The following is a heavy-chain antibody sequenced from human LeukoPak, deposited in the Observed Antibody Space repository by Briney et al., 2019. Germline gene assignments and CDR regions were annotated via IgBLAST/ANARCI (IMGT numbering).Heavy chain of an antibody. D-gene: IGHD5-12*01. J-gene: IGHJ4*02. CDR2: IYGGGNT. CDR1: RFTVSSIA. Sequence: GGSLRLSCAASRFTVSSIAMSWVRPAPGKGLEWISVIYGGGNTRYYADSVKGRLTVSRDNAKNTFHLQMQSLNVEDTAIYYCTRGSGFETGDYWGQGTLVTVSS. V-gene: IGHV3-53*01. CDR3: TRGSGFETGDY.